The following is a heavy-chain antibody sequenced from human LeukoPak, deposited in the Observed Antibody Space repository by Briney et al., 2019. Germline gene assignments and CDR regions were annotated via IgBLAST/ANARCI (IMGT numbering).Heavy chain of an antibody. CDR1: GYTFTSYD. D-gene: IGHD1-26*01. CDR2: MNPNSGNT. V-gene: IGHV1-8*01. J-gene: IGHJ5*02. Sequence: EASVKVSFKASGYTFTSYDINWVRQATGQGLEWMGWMNPNSGNTGYAQKFQGRVTMTRNTSISTAYMELSSLRSEDTAVYYCARGLGGYYPIDPWGQGTLVTVSS. CDR3: ARGLGGYYPIDP.